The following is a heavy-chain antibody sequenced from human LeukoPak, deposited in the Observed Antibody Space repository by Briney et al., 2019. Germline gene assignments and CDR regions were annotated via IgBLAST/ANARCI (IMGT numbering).Heavy chain of an antibody. Sequence: GGSLRLSCAASGFTFSTYSMTWVRQAPGKGLEWISHISAASWGIYYADSVKGRFTTSRDNAKNSVFLQMSSLRPDDTAVYYCAKDARYCSSSSCSRDPYYFDYWGQGTLVTVSS. V-gene: IGHV3-48*01. CDR2: ISAASWGI. CDR3: AKDARYCSSSSCSRDPYYFDY. CDR1: GFTFSTYS. D-gene: IGHD2-2*01. J-gene: IGHJ4*02.